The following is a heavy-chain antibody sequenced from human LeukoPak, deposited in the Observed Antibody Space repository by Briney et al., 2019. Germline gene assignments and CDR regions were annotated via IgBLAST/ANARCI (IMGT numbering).Heavy chain of an antibody. Sequence: ASVKVSCKASGYTFTGYYMHCVRQAPGQGLEWMGWINPNRGGTNYAQKFQGRVTMTRDTSISTAYMELSRLRSDDTAMYFCARDVGELLLDYWGQGTLVTVSS. J-gene: IGHJ4*02. V-gene: IGHV1-2*02. CDR1: GYTFTGYY. CDR3: ARDVGELLLDY. D-gene: IGHD1-26*01. CDR2: INPNRGGT.